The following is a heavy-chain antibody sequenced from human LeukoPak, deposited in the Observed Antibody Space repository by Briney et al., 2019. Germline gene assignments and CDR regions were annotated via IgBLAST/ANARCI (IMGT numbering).Heavy chain of an antibody. CDR3: AKDLREYSSSPRNAFDI. CDR2: ISVSGSST. J-gene: IGHJ3*02. CDR1: GFTFSNYA. D-gene: IGHD6-6*01. V-gene: IGHV3-23*01. Sequence: PGGSLRLSCAPSGFTFSNYAMSCVPEAPGEGLERVSPISVSGSSTYSADSVKGRFTISRDSSKNTLYLQMNSLRAEDTAVYYCAKDLREYSSSPRNAFDIWGQGTMVTVSS.